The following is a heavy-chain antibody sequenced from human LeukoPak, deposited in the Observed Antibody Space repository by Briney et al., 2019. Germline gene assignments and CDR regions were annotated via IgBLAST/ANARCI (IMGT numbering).Heavy chain of an antibody. CDR1: GVSLRGYY. D-gene: IGHD1-7*01. Sequence: SETLSLTCAVYGVSLRGYYWSWIRQSPEKGLEWIGEISHEGDSIYNPSLKSRLTLSVDMSKNQFSLNLRSVTAADTAVHYCARGRNYVSDYYFDVWGKGTTVIVSS. J-gene: IGHJ6*03. V-gene: IGHV4-34*01. CDR2: ISHEGDS. CDR3: ARGRNYVSDYYFDV.